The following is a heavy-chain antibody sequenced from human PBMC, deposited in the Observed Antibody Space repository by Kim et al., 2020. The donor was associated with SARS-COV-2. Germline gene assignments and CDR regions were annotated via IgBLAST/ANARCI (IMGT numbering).Heavy chain of an antibody. J-gene: IGHJ4*02. V-gene: IGHV3-53*01. D-gene: IGHD3-22*01. CDR1: GFTVSSNY. CDR2: IYSGGST. Sequence: GGSLRLSCAASGFTVSSNYMSWVRQAPGKGLEWVSVIYSGGSTYYADSVKGRFTISRDNSKNTLYLQMNSLRAEDTAVYYCARASSGYYPIFDYWGQGTLVTVSS. CDR3: ARASSGYYPIFDY.